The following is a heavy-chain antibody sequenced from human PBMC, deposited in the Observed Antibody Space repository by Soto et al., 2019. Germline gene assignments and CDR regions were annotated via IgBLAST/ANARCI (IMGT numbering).Heavy chain of an antibody. J-gene: IGHJ4*02. CDR1: GGSISSSSYY. D-gene: IGHD3-22*01. V-gene: IGHV4-39*01. CDR2: IYYSGST. Sequence: SETLSLTCTVSGGSISSSSYYWGWIRQPPGKGLEWIGSIYYSGSTYYNPSLKSRVTISVDTSKNQFSLKLSSVTAADTAVYYCARPLDYYDSSGYYYSYFDYWGQGTLVTVSS. CDR3: ARPLDYYDSSGYYYSYFDY.